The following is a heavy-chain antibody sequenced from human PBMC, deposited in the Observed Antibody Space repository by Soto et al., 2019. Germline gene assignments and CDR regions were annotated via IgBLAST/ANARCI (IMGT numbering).Heavy chain of an antibody. J-gene: IGHJ5*02. CDR2: INPNSGGT. CDR1: GYTFTGYY. CDR3: ARESSQAGNWFDP. D-gene: IGHD6-13*01. Sequence: ASVKVSCKASGYTFTGYYMHWVRQAPGQGLEWMGWINPNSGGTNYAQKFQGWVTMTRDTSISTAYMELSRLRSDDTAVYYCARESSQAGNWFDPWGQGTLATVSS. V-gene: IGHV1-2*04.